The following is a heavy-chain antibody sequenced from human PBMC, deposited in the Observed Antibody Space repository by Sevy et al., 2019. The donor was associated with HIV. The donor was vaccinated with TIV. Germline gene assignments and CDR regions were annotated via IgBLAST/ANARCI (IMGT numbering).Heavy chain of an antibody. CDR1: GFTFSDAW. CDR2: LKSKSDGGAV. CDR3: ITYPRITTTGTGGFDP. J-gene: IGHJ5*02. Sequence: GGSPRLACAASGFTFSDAWMGWVRRAAGKGLECVGRLKSKSDGGAVEHAAPVKGRFTISRDDSKVTLYLQMNSLKTEDTAVYFCITYPRITTTGTGGFDPWAQGTLVTVSS. V-gene: IGHV3-15*01. D-gene: IGHD6-13*01.